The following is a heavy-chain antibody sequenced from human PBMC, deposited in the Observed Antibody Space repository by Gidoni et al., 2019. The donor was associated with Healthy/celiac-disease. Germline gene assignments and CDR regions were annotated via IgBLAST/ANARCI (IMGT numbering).Heavy chain of an antibody. Sequence: QVQLVQSGAEVKKPGASVKVSCKASGYTFTSYAMHWVRQAPGQRLDWMGLINAGNGNTKYSQKFQGRVTITRDTSASTAYMELSSLRSEDTAVYYCARGIYGSGSYYYWFDPWGQGTLVTVSS. D-gene: IGHD3-10*01. CDR1: GYTFTSYA. CDR2: INAGNGNT. CDR3: ARGIYGSGSYYYWFDP. V-gene: IGHV1-3*01. J-gene: IGHJ5*02.